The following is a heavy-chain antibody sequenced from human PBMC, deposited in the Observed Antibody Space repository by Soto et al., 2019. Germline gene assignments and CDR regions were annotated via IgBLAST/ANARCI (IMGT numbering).Heavy chain of an antibody. CDR2: INPNSSGT. D-gene: IGHD3-22*01. J-gene: IGHJ6*02. V-gene: IGHV1-2*02. CDR1: GYSLRGNY. CDR3: ARDLIVDGPDNYAMDV. Sequence: ASVKVSCKASGYSLRGNYIHWVRQTPGQGLEWMGWINPNSSGTVYAQKFQGRVTMTRDTSLTTVYMQLNRLTSDDSAVYYCARDLIVDGPDNYAMDVWGQGTTDTGSS.